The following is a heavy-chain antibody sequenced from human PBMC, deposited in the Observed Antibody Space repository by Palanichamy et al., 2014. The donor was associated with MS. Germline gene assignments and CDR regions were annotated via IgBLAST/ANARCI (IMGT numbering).Heavy chain of an antibody. CDR2: ISYDGSNK. J-gene: IGHJ4*02. V-gene: IGHV3-30*18. CDR3: AKGGYYYGSTETLDY. D-gene: IGHD3-22*01. Sequence: QVQLVESGGGVVQPGRSLRLSCAASGFTFSSYGMHWVRQAPGKGLEWVAVISYDGSNKYYADSVKGRFTISRDNSKNTLYLQMNSLRAEDTAVYYCAKGGYYYGSTETLDYWGQGTLVTVSS. CDR1: GFTFSSYG.